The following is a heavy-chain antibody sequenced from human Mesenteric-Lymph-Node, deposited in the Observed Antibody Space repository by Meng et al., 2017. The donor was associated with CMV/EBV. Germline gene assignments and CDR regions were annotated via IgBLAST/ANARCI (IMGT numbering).Heavy chain of an antibody. Sequence: GESLKISCAASGFTFSTYGMHWVRQATGKGLEWVSAIGTAGDTSYPGSVKGRFTISRENAKNSLYLQMNSLRAGDTAVYYCARDGGNSGIENGMDVWGQGTTVTVSS. CDR1: GFTFSTYG. CDR3: ARDGGNSGIENGMDV. CDR2: IGTAGDT. V-gene: IGHV3-13*01. D-gene: IGHD4-23*01. J-gene: IGHJ6*02.